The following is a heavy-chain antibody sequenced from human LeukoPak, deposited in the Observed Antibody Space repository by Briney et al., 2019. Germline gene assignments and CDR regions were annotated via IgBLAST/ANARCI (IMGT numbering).Heavy chain of an antibody. CDR3: VLVSLTPG. V-gene: IGHV3-74*01. CDR2: ISSDGSNT. D-gene: IGHD3-3*02. CDR1: GFTFSTYW. Sequence: GGSLRLSCAASGFTFSTYWMHWVRQAPGKGLVWVSRISSDGSNTNYADSVKGRFTISRDNANNTLYLQMNSLRAEDTAVYYCVLVSLTPGWGQGALVTVSS. J-gene: IGHJ4*02.